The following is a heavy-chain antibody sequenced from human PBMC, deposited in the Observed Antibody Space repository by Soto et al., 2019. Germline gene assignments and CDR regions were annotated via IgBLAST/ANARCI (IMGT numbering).Heavy chain of an antibody. J-gene: IGHJ6*02. CDR2: ITHSGGI. CDR3: ARGRELVWFGEETFGVDV. CDR1: GGSFSGYY. V-gene: IGHV4-34*02. Sequence: QVQLQQWGAGLLKPSATLSLTCAVHGGSFSGYYWSWIRQSPGKGLEGVGEITHSGGINNNMSLKSRVTISVDTSKKQFSLKVNSVTAADTAVYYCARGRELVWFGEETFGVDVWGQGTTVTVSS. D-gene: IGHD3-10*01.